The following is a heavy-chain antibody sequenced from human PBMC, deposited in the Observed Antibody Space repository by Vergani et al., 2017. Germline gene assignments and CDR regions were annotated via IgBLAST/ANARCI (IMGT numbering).Heavy chain of an antibody. CDR3: ATGGRAQRLYGSGSMDV. CDR1: GGTFSSYA. CDR2: IIPIFGTA. V-gene: IGHV1-69*18. D-gene: IGHD3-10*01. J-gene: IGHJ6*02. Sequence: QVQLVQSGAEVKKPGSSVKVSCKASGGTFSSYAISWVRQAPGQGLEWMGRIIPIFGTANYAQKFQGRVTITADESTSTAYMELSSLRAEDTAVYYCATGGRAQRLYGSGSMDVWGQGTTVTVSS.